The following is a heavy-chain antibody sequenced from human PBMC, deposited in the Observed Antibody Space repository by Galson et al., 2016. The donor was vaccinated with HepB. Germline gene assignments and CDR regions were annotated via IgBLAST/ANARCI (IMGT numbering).Heavy chain of an antibody. V-gene: IGHV3-48*02. D-gene: IGHD5-18*01. CDR2: ISSSGAII. Sequence: SLRLSCAASRFTFNDYSMNWVRQAPGKGLQWISYISSSGAIIYYADSVKGRFTISRDNAKNSLYLQMNSLRHDDTAVYYCARGYGWNWYFDLWGRGTLVTVSS. J-gene: IGHJ2*01. CDR1: RFTFNDYS. CDR3: ARGYGWNWYFDL.